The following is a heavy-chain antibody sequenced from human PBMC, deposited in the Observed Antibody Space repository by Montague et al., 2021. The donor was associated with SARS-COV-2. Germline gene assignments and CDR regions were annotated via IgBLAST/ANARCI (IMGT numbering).Heavy chain of an antibody. CDR3: AHSRYYYYDSSGYRVYYFDY. Sequence: PALVIPTQTLTLTCTFSGFSLSTSGVGVGWIRQPSGKALEWLALIYWDDDKRYSPSLKSRLTITKDTSKNQVVLTMTNMDPVDTATYYCAHSRYYYYDSSGYRVYYFDYWGQGTLVTVSS. J-gene: IGHJ4*02. V-gene: IGHV2-5*02. CDR1: GFSLSTSGVG. D-gene: IGHD3-22*01. CDR2: IYWDDDK.